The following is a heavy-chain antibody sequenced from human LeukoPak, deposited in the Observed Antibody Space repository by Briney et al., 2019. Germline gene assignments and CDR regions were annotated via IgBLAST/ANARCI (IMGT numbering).Heavy chain of an antibody. D-gene: IGHD2-21*02. CDR3: ARTYCGGDCYYSYFDY. J-gene: IGHJ4*02. CDR2: IYPGDSDN. Sequence: GESLKISCQGSGYSFTTYWIGWVRQMPGKGLEWMGIIYPGDSDNRYSPSFQGQVTISADKSISTAYLQWSSLKASDTAMYYCARTYCGGDCYYSYFDYWGQGTLVTVSS. CDR1: GYSFTTYW. V-gene: IGHV5-51*01.